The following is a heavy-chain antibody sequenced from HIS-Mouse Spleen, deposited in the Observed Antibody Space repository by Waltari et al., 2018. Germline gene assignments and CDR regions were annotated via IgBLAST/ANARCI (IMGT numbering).Heavy chain of an antibody. V-gene: IGHV4-39*07. CDR1: GGSISSSSYY. CDR2: IYSSGGT. D-gene: IGHD6-13*01. CDR3: AREIPYSSSWYDWYFDL. J-gene: IGHJ2*01. Sequence: QLQLQESGPGLVKPSETLSLTCTVSGGSISSSSYYWGWIRQPPGKGLEWIGSIYSSGGTYYNPALKGRVTRSVDTSKNQFSLKLSAVTAADTAVYYCAREIPYSSSWYDWYFDLWGRGTLVTVSS.